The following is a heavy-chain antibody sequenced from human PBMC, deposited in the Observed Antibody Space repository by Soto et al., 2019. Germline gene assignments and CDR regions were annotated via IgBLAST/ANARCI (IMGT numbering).Heavy chain of an antibody. CDR2: IYSGST. D-gene: IGHD6-13*01. CDR1: GGSISSSSSY. Sequence: SETLSLTCTVSGGSISSSSSYWGWIRQPPGKGLEWIGTIYSGSTYYNPSLKSRVTISVDTSKNQFSLKLSSVAAADTAIYYCATTRGIAVGGSFDYWGQGTLVTVSS. V-gene: IGHV4-39*01. J-gene: IGHJ4*02. CDR3: ATTRGIAVGGSFDY.